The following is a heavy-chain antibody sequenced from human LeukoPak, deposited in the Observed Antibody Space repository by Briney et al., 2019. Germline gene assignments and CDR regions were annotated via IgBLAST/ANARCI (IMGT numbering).Heavy chain of an antibody. CDR3: AKMRWELNYFDY. V-gene: IGHV3-23*01. D-gene: IGHD4-23*01. J-gene: IGHJ4*02. CDR2: ISGSSSSGRT. CDR1: GFTFSHFW. Sequence: GGSLRLSCAASGFTFSHFWMSWVRQAPGKGLEWVSAISGSSSSGRTFYADSVKGRFTISRDNSKNTLYLQMNSLRAEDTAIYYCAKMRWELNYFDYWGQGTLVTVSS.